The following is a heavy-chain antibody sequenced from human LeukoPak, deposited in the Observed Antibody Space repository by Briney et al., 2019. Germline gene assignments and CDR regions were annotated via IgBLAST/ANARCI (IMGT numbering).Heavy chain of an antibody. D-gene: IGHD5-18*01. Sequence: PGGSLRLSCAASGFTFSSYGMHWVRQAPGKGLEWVAYIKKDGSEKYYVDSVKGRFTISRDNAKKSLYLQMNSLGAEDTAVYYCARHLSGITGYTYGRGIDYWGQGTLLTVSS. CDR2: IKKDGSEK. CDR1: GFTFSSYG. V-gene: IGHV3-7*01. J-gene: IGHJ4*02. CDR3: ARHLSGITGYTYGRGIDY.